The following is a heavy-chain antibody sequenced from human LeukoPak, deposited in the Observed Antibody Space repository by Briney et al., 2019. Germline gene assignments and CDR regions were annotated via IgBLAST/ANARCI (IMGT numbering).Heavy chain of an antibody. V-gene: IGHV3-48*03. CDR3: AKRAPYYFDY. Sequence: GGSLRLSCAASGFTFSSYEMNWVREAPGKGLVWVSYISSSGSTIYYADSVKGRFTISRDNAKNSLYLQMNSLRAEDTALYYCAKRAPYYFDYWGQGTLVPVSS. CDR2: ISSSGSTI. J-gene: IGHJ4*02. CDR1: GFTFSSYE.